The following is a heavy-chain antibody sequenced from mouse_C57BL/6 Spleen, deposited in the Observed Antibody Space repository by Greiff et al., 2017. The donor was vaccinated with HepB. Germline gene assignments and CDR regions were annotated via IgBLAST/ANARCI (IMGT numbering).Heavy chain of an antibody. V-gene: IGHV1-64*01. D-gene: IGHD1-1*01. J-gene: IGHJ3*01. CDR1: GYTFTSYW. CDR2: IHPNSGST. Sequence: VQLQQPGAELVKPGASVKLSCKASGYTFTSYWMHWVKQRPGQGLEWIGMIHPNSGSTNYNEKFKSKATLTVDKSSSTAYMQLSSLTSEDSAVYYCATPPYYGSSYWFAYWGQGTLVTVSA. CDR3: ATPPYYGSSYWFAY.